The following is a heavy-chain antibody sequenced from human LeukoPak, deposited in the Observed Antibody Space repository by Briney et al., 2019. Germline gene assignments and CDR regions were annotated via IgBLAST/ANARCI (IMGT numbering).Heavy chain of an antibody. CDR1: GYTFTGYY. V-gene: IGHV1-2*06. CDR3: ARGVGRGLYYYYMDV. Sequence: GASVKVSCKASGYTFTGYYMHWVRQAPGQGLEWMGRINPNSGGTNYAQKFQGRVTMTRDTSISTAYMELSRLRSDDTAVYYCARGVGRGLYYYYMDVWGTGTTVTVSS. CDR2: INPNSGGT. D-gene: IGHD1-26*01. J-gene: IGHJ6*03.